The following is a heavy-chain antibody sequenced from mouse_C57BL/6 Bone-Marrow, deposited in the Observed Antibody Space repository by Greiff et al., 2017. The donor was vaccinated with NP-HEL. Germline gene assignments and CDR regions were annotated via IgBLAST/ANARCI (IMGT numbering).Heavy chain of an antibody. CDR1: GYSFTSYY. D-gene: IGHD2-3*01. J-gene: IGHJ3*01. CDR3: ADGPSWFAY. V-gene: IGHV1-66*01. CDR2: IYPGSGNT. Sequence: QVQLQQSGPELVKPGASVKISCTASGYSFTSYYIPWVKQRPGQGLEWIGWIYPGSGNTKYNEKFKGKATLTADTSSSTAYLQLSSLTSEDSAVYYCADGPSWFAYWGQGTLVTVSA.